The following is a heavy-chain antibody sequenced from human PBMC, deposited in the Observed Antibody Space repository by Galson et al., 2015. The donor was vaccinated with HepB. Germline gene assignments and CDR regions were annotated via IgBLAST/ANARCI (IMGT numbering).Heavy chain of an antibody. CDR3: ARSTIFGVVPLHNWFDP. D-gene: IGHD3-3*01. CDR2: IYPGDSDT. V-gene: IGHV5-51*03. CDR1: GYSFTSYW. J-gene: IGHJ5*02. Sequence: QSGAEVKKPGESLKISCKGSGYSFTSYWTGWVRQMPGKGLEWMGIIYPGDSDTRYSPSFQGQVTISADKSISTAYLQWSSLKASDTAMYYCARSTIFGVVPLHNWFDPWGQGTLVTVSS.